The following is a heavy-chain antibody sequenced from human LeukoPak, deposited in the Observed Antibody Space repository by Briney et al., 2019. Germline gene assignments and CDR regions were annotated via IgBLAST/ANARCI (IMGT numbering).Heavy chain of an antibody. CDR1: GYTFTSCG. V-gene: IGHV1-18*01. D-gene: IGHD3-3*01. J-gene: IGHJ5*02. Sequence: ASVKVSCKASGYTFTSCGISWVRQAPGQGLEWMGWISAYNGNTNYAQKLQGRVTMTTDTSTSTAYMELRSLRSDDTAVYYCARTRPRGTERYYDFWSGYYSWFDPWGQGTLVTVSS. CDR3: ARTRPRGTERYYDFWSGYYSWFDP. CDR2: ISAYNGNT.